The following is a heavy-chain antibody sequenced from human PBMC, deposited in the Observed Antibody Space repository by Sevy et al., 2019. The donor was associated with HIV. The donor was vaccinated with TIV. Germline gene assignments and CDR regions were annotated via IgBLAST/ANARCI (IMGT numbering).Heavy chain of an antibody. CDR1: GFPFDTFA. D-gene: IGHD2-2*01. CDR2: IGRGPENI. J-gene: IGHJ4*02. CDR3: GSRAKAHLDS. Sequence: GGSLRLSCTAFGFPFDTFALNWVRQAPGKGLEWVSTIGRGPENIHYADSVKGGFTISRETSRNTAYLQLNNLGAEDTAMYYCGSRAKAHLDSWGQGTPVTVSS. V-gene: IGHV3-23*01.